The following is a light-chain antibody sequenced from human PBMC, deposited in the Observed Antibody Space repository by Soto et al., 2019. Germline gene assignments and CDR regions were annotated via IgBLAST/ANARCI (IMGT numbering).Light chain of an antibody. CDR2: GDS. CDR1: SSNIGADYA. CDR3: QSYDSSLSGVV. J-gene: IGLJ3*02. Sequence: QSVLTQPPSVSGAPGQRVTISCTGSSSNIGADYAVHWYQQVPGTAPKLLIYGDSNRPSGVPDHFSGSRSGTSASLVITGLQAEDEAGYYCQSYDSSLSGVVFGGGTKVTVL. V-gene: IGLV1-40*01.